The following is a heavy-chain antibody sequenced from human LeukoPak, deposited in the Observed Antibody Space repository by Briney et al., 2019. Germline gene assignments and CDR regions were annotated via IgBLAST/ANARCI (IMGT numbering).Heavy chain of an antibody. D-gene: IGHD3-16*02. CDR1: GGSFSGYY. CDR3: ARGDYVWGGYRPDYYFDY. Sequence: KPSETLSLTCAVYGGSFSGYYWSWIRQPPGKGLEWIGEINHSGSTNYNPSLKSRVTISVDTSKNQFSLKLSSVTAADTAVYYCARGDYVWGGYRPDYYFDYWGQGTLVTVSS. J-gene: IGHJ4*02. V-gene: IGHV4-34*01. CDR2: INHSGST.